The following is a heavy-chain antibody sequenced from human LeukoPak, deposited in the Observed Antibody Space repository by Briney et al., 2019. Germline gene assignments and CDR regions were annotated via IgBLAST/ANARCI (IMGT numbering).Heavy chain of an antibody. CDR1: GFTFSDSW. CDR3: ARTDHMDV. CDR2: IGGDGNST. Sequence: GGSLRPSCAASGFTFSDSWMHWVRQAPGKGLVWVSRIGGDGNSTIYADSVKGRFTISRDNGKNTLYLEMNSLRAEDAAVYYCARTDHMDVWGQGTTVTVSS. V-gene: IGHV3-74*01. J-gene: IGHJ6*02.